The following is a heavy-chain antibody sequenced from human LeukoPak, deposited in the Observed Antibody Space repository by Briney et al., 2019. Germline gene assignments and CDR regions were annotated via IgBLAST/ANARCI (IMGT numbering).Heavy chain of an antibody. Sequence: SETLSLTCTVSGGSITSGTYYWGWIRQPPGKGLEWIGNMYYSGSPYHNPSLKSRVTISVDTSKSQFSLKLNSVTASDTAVYYCVRSTTVTTWFDYWGQGTLVTVSS. V-gene: IGHV4-39*01. CDR1: GGSITSGTYY. CDR3: VRSTTVTTWFDY. D-gene: IGHD4-11*01. J-gene: IGHJ4*02. CDR2: MYYSGSP.